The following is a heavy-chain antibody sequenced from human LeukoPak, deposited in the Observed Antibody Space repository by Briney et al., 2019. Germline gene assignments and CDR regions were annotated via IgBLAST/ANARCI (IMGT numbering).Heavy chain of an antibody. D-gene: IGHD7-27*01. V-gene: IGHV1-8*01. CDR3: ARGPPNWGYDY. CDR2: MSPNSGDT. CDR1: GYTFTSYD. Sequence: AASVTVSCTASGYTFTSYDFNWVRQATGQRPEWMGWMSPNSGDTGYAQKFQDRVTMTRNTSISTAYMELSSLRSDDTAVYYRARGPPNWGYDYWGPGTLVTVSS. J-gene: IGHJ4*02.